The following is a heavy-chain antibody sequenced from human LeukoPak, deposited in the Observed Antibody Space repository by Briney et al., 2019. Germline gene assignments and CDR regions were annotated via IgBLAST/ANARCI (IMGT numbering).Heavy chain of an antibody. CDR1: GYSISSGYY. D-gene: IGHD6-13*01. J-gene: IGHJ4*02. CDR2: IYHSGGT. CDR3: ARVRSLAAAGTIDY. Sequence: SETLSLTCTVSGYSISSGYYWGWIRQPPGKGLEWIGSIYHSGGTYYNPSLKSRVTISVDTSKNQFSLKLSSVTAADTAVYYCARVRSLAAAGTIDYWGQGTLVTVSS. V-gene: IGHV4-38-2*02.